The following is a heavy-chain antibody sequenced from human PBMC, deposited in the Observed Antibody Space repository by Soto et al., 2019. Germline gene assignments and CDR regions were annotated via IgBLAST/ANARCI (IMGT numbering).Heavy chain of an antibody. CDR1: GFTFSSHG. V-gene: IGHV3-33*01. CDR2: IWVDGSNR. J-gene: IGHJ6*02. D-gene: IGHD5-18*01. CDR3: ASSGRGDLTSMVNYFQYGLDV. Sequence: QVQLVESGGDVVQPGRSLRLSCVASGFTFSSHGMHWVRQAPGKGLEWVAVIWVDGSNRYYVDSVKGRFTISRNNSKNTVYLQMNSLTAEDTAVYYCASSGRGDLTSMVNYFQYGLDVWGQGTTVTVSS.